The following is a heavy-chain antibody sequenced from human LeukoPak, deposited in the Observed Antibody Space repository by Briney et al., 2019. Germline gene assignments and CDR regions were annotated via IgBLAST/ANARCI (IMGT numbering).Heavy chain of an antibody. CDR2: IYHSGST. CDR3: ARDLHYYMDV. J-gene: IGHJ6*03. V-gene: IGHV4-38-2*02. CDR1: GYSISVGYY. Sequence: SETLSRTWTVSGYSISVGYYGGWIRQPPGKGLEWIGSIYHSGSTYYNPSLKSRVTISVDTSKNQFSLKLSSVTAADTAVYYCARDLHYYMDVWGKGTTVTVSS.